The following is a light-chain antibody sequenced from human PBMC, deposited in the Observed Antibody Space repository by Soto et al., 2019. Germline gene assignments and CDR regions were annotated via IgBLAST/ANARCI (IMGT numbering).Light chain of an antibody. V-gene: IGLV2-14*02. CDR2: EGS. CDR3: SLFAVNNSSGV. J-gene: IGLJ1*01. CDR1: SSDVGSYNL. Sequence: QSVLTQPASVSGSPGQSITISCTGTSSDVGSYNLVSWYQEHRGKVPKLMIYEGSKRPSGVANRFSGSKSGNTATLTVSGVAAEDEDDYYCSLFAVNNSSGVFGSGTKVTVL.